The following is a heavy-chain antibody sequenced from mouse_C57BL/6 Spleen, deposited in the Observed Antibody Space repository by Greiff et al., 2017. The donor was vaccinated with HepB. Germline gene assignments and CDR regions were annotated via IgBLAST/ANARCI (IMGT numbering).Heavy chain of an antibody. D-gene: IGHD2-3*01. CDR2: ISSGGDYI. CDR1: GFTFSSYA. Sequence: EVKVVESGEGLVKPGGSLKLSCAASGFTFSSYAMSWVRQTPEKRLEWVAYISSGGDYIYYADTVKGRFTISRDNARNTLYLQMSSLKSEDTAMYYCTRVDGYYYFDYWGQGTTLTVSS. CDR3: TRVDGYYYFDY. V-gene: IGHV5-9-1*02. J-gene: IGHJ2*01.